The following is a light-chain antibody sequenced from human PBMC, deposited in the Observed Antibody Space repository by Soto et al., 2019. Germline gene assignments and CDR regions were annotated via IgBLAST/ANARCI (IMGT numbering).Light chain of an antibody. J-gene: IGKJ3*01. Sequence: DIQMTQSPSSVSASVGDRVTITCRASQGISRGLAWAQQKQGQAPKLLIYAASSLQSGVPSRFSGSGSGTDFTLTISSLQPEDFATYYCQQLGETFGPGTKVDI. CDR1: QGISRG. CDR3: QQLGET. V-gene: IGKV1-12*01. CDR2: AAS.